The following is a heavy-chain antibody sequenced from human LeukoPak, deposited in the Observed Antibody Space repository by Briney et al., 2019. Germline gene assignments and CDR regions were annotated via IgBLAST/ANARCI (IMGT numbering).Heavy chain of an antibody. D-gene: IGHD3-3*01. CDR2: IYYSGST. Sequence: SETLSLTCTVSGGSISSGDYYWSWIRQPPGKGLEWIGYIYYSGSTYYNPSLKSRVTISVDTSKNQFSLKLSSVTAADTAVYYCARARRDYDFWSGYYTYYGMDVWGQGTTVTVSS. J-gene: IGHJ6*02. CDR1: GGSISSGDYY. CDR3: ARARRDYDFWSGYYTYYGMDV. V-gene: IGHV4-30-4*01.